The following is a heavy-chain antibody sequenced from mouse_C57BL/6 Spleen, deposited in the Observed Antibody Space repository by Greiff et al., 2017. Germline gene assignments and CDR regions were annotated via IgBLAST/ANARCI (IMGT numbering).Heavy chain of an antibody. CDR3: AREDYGNFLGYFDV. CDR2: IYPGDGDT. CDR1: GYAFSSYW. V-gene: IGHV1-80*01. D-gene: IGHD2-1*01. Sequence: QVQLQQSGAELVKPGASVKISCKASGYAFSSYWMNWVKQRPGKGLEWNGQIYPGDGDTNYNGKFKGKATLTAHKSSSTAYMQLSSLTSEDSAVYFCAREDYGNFLGYFDVWGTGTTVTVSS. J-gene: IGHJ1*03.